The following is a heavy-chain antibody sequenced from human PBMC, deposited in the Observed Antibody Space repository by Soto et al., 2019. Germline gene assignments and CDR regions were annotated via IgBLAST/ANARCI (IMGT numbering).Heavy chain of an antibody. D-gene: IGHD2-21*01. Sequence: VGSLRLSCAASGFAFNSYTMNWVRQAPGKGLEWVSSISSTSSYIYYADSVKGRFTISRDNAKNSLHLQMNSLRAEDTAVYYCARDRAVITHWYYYAMDVWGQGTTVTVSS. V-gene: IGHV3-21*01. CDR3: ARDRAVITHWYYYAMDV. CDR2: ISSTSSYI. CDR1: GFAFNSYT. J-gene: IGHJ6*02.